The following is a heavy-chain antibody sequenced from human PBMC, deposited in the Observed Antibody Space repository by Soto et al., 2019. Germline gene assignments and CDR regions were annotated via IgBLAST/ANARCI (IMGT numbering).Heavy chain of an antibody. CDR3: AGGRIVVFGSRAYYGMDV. V-gene: IGHV1-69*01. Sequence: QVHLLLQSGAEVKKPGSSVKVSCKASGGTPSNSAISWVRQAPGQGLEWLGGIIPVFGLVKYAQNFQGSVTITAYESPKTAYMELRSLRPAETSVYYCAGGRIVVFGSRAYYGMDVWGQGTTVTVSS. CDR2: IIPVFGLV. CDR1: GGTPSNSA. J-gene: IGHJ6*02. D-gene: IGHD3-22*01.